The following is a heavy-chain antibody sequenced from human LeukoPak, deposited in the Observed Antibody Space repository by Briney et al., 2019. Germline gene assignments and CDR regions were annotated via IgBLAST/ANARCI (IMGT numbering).Heavy chain of an antibody. CDR3: ARTHLHLYYLDAFDI. D-gene: IGHD3-10*01. CDR1: GFTVNNAY. CDR2: IKSKTDGGTT. J-gene: IGHJ3*02. V-gene: IGHV3-15*01. Sequence: GGSLRLSCAASGFTVNNAYISWVRQPPGKGLEWVGRIKSKTDGGTTDYAAPVQGRFTISRDDSKNTLYLQMNSLKTEDTALYYCARTHLHLYYLDAFDIWGQGTVVTVSS.